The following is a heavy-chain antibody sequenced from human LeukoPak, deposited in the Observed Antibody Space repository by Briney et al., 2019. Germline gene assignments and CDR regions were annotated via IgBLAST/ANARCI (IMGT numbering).Heavy chain of an antibody. D-gene: IGHD2-21*01. V-gene: IGHV3-9*03. CDR3: AKAQGGDGLDV. Sequence: GRSLRLSCAASGFTFDDYAMHWVRHSPGKGLEWVSGISWNSGSIGYADSVEGRFTISRDNAKNSLYLQMNSLRAEDMALYYCAKAQGGDGLDVWGKGTTVTVSS. J-gene: IGHJ6*04. CDR2: ISWNSGSI. CDR1: GFTFDDYA.